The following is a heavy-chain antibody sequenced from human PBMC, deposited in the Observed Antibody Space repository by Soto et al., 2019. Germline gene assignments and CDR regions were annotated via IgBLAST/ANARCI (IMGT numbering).Heavy chain of an antibody. CDR1: GFSLSTSGVG. CDR3: ARYNVLRFLEWTTRGFDY. V-gene: IGHV2-5*02. J-gene: IGHJ4*02. D-gene: IGHD3-3*01. CDR2: IYWDDDK. Sequence: SGPTLVKPTQTLTLTCTFSGFSLSTSGVGVGWIRQPPGKALEWLALIYWDDDKRYSPSLKSRLTITKDTSKNQVVLTMTNMDPVDTATYYCARYNVLRFLEWTTRGFDYWGQGTLVTVSS.